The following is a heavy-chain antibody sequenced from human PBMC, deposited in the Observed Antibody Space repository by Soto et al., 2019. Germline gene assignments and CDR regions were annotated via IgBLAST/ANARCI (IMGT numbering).Heavy chain of an antibody. Sequence: QLQLQESGPGLVKPSETLSLTCTVSGGSISSSSYYWGWIRQPPGKGLEWIGSIYYSGSTYYNPSLKSRVTIPVATSKNQFSLKLSSVTAADTAVYYCARQDSSGWSNWFDPWGQGTLVTVSS. V-gene: IGHV4-39*01. J-gene: IGHJ5*02. D-gene: IGHD6-19*01. CDR3: ARQDSSGWSNWFDP. CDR1: GGSISSSSYY. CDR2: IYYSGST.